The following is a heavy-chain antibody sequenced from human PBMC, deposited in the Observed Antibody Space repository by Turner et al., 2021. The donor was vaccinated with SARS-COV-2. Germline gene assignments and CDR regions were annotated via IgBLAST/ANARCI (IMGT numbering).Heavy chain of an antibody. V-gene: IGHV4-31*03. D-gene: IGHD4-17*01. Sequence: QVQLQESGPGLVKTSQTLSLTCTVSGGSISSGGYYWSWIRQHPGKGLEWSGYIYYSGSTYYNPSLKSRVTISVDTSKNQFSLKLSSVTAADTAVYYCARDYGGNSNYFDYWGQGTLVTVSS. CDR1: GGSISSGGYY. CDR3: ARDYGGNSNYFDY. J-gene: IGHJ4*02. CDR2: IYYSGST.